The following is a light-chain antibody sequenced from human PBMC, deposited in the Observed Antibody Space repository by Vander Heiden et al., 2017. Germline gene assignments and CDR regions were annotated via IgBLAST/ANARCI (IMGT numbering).Light chain of an antibody. V-gene: IGKV1-9*01. CDR2: AAS. Sequence: DIQVTQSPSFLSASVGAPVTITCRARQGINSYLTWYQQQPGKAPKLLIYAASTLQSGVPSRFSGSGSGTEFTLTISSLQPEDFATYICQQVNTYPYTLGQGTKLE. CDR1: QGINSY. CDR3: QQVNTYPYT. J-gene: IGKJ2*01.